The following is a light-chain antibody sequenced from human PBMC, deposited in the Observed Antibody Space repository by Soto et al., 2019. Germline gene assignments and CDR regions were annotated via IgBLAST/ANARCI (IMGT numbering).Light chain of an antibody. J-gene: IGKJ3*01. Sequence: IVLTQSPGTLSLSPGERATLSCRASQSVNSNSLAWYQQKPGQAPRLLVYGASSRATGIPDRFSGSGSGTDFTLTIGRLEAEYFAVYYCKRYIDSPPRFTFGPGTKVDIK. CDR2: GAS. V-gene: IGKV3-20*01. CDR3: KRYIDSPPRFT. CDR1: QSVNSNS.